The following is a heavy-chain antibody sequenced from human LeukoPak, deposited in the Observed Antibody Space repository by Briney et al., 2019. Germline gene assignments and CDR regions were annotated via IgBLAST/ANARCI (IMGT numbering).Heavy chain of an antibody. D-gene: IGHD2-2*01. V-gene: IGHV4-39*01. CDR2: IYYSGST. J-gene: IGHJ4*02. CDR3: ARQEVYCSSTSCYARGYSYGTFFDY. Sequence: SETLSLTCTVSGDSISSSSYYWGWIRQPPGKGLEWIGTIYYSGSTYYNPSLKSRVTISVDTSKNQFSLKLSSMTAAETAVYYCARQEVYCSSTSCYARGYSYGTFFDYWGQGTLVTVSS. CDR1: GDSISSSSYY.